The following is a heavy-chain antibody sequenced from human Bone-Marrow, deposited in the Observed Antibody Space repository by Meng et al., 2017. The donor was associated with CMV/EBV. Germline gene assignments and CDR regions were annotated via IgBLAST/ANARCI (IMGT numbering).Heavy chain of an antibody. D-gene: IGHD6-13*01. Sequence: SLKISCAASGFTFADYAMHWVRQAPGKGLEWVSSISWNSGSIDYASSVKGRLTISRDNAKKALFLQMDSLRTEDTALYYCAKGRIAAAADGFDVWGQGTMVTVSS. CDR2: ISWNSGSI. V-gene: IGHV3-9*01. CDR1: GFTFADYA. J-gene: IGHJ3*01. CDR3: AKGRIAAAADGFDV.